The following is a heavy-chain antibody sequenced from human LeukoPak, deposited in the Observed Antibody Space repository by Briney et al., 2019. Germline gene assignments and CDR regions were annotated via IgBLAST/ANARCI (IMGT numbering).Heavy chain of an antibody. J-gene: IGHJ4*02. CDR2: ISSSSSTI. D-gene: IGHD4-11*01. V-gene: IGHV3-48*04. CDR3: ARDWSAYSNDFDY. Sequence: PGGSLRLSCAASGFTFSSYSMNWVRQAPGKGLEWVSYISSSSSTIYYADSVKGRFTISRDNAKNSLYLQMNSLRAEDTAVYYCARDWSAYSNDFDYWGQGTLVTVSS. CDR1: GFTFSSYS.